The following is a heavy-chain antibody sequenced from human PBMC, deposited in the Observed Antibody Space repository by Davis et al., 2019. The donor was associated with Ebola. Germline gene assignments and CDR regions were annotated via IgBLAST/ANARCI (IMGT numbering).Heavy chain of an antibody. D-gene: IGHD2-8*01. CDR1: GFSFSSYG. CDR2: ISYDGRDK. J-gene: IGHJ4*02. Sequence: SLKISCAASGFSFSSYGMHWLRQAPGKGLEWVAVISYDGRDKYYADSVKGRVTISRDNSRDTLYLQMNSLEAEDTAVYYCAKGRDCTNGICYSDYWGQGNQVTVSS. CDR3: AKGRDCTNGICYSDY. V-gene: IGHV3-30*18.